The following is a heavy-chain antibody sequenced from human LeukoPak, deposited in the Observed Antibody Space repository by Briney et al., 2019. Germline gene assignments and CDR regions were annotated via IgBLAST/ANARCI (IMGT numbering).Heavy chain of an antibody. CDR3: ARGENNYGYYYFDY. J-gene: IGHJ4*02. D-gene: IGHD5-24*01. CDR2: ISRSSNYI. CDR1: GFTFSSYS. V-gene: IGHV3-21*01. Sequence: GGSLRLSCAASGFTFSSYSMNWVRQAPGKGLEWVSSISRSSNYIYYADSVEGRFTISRDNAKNSLYLQINSLRAEDTSVYYCARGENNYGYYYFDYWGQGTLVTVSS.